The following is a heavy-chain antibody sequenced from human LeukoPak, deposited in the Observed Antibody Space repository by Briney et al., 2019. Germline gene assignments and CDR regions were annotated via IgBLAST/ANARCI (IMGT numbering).Heavy chain of an antibody. CDR3: ARRDCTNGVCYTSGAFDI. Sequence: KDGESLKISCKGSGYSFTSYWIGWVRQMPGKGLEWMGIIYPGDSDTRYSPSFQGQVTISADKSISTAYLQWSSLKASDTAMYYCARRDCTNGVCYTSGAFDIWGQGTMVTVSS. D-gene: IGHD2-8*01. J-gene: IGHJ3*02. CDR2: IYPGDSDT. V-gene: IGHV5-51*01. CDR1: GYSFTSYW.